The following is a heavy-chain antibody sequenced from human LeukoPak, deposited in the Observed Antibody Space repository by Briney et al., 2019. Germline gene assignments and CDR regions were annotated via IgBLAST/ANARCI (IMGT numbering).Heavy chain of an antibody. V-gene: IGHV3-33*01. CDR1: GFTFSCHS. D-gene: IGHD2-8*02. CDR2: IWHDGTEK. CDR3: TRERAYLMGIIITTGAF. Sequence: QPGGSLRLSCAGSGFTFSCHSMSWVRQAPGKGLEWVAVIWHDGTEKYYADSVKGRFIISRDNSKNTLHLQMNSLRAEDTAMYYCTRERAYLMGIIITTGAFRARGTLVTVSS. J-gene: IGHJ1*01.